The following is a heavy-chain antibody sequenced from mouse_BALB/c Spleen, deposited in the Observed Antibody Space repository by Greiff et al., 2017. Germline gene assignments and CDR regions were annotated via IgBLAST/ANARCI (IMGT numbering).Heavy chain of an antibody. Sequence: LVKTGASVKISCKASGYSFTGYYMHWVKQSHGKSLEWIGYISCYNGATSYNQKFKGKATFTVDTSSSTAYMQFNSLTSEDSAVYYCARGGYYYGSSYAMDDWGQGTSVTVSA. D-gene: IGHD1-1*01. V-gene: IGHV1S34*01. CDR3: ARGGYYYGSSYAMDD. CDR2: ISCYNGAT. CDR1: GYSFTGYY. J-gene: IGHJ4*01.